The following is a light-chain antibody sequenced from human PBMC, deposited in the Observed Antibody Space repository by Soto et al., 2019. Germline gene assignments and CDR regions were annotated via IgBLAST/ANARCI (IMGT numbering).Light chain of an antibody. J-gene: IGLJ7*01. Sequence: QSVLTQPPSVSGSPGQSISISCTGTSNDIGDSNFVSWYRQYPGGTPRLLLYGVTYRPSDVSTRFSGSKSGNTASLTISGLQADDEADYYCSSYTSLNTVIFGGGTQLTVL. CDR2: GVT. CDR3: SSYTSLNTVI. CDR1: SNDIGDSNF. V-gene: IGLV2-14*01.